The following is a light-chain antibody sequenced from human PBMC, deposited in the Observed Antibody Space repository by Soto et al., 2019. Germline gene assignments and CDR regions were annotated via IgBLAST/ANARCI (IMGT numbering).Light chain of an antibody. Sequence: DXQXXQXPSTXSGSVRARVTITRRASQTISSWLAWYQQKPGKAPKLLIYDASTLESGVPSRFSGSGSGTEFTLTINNLQPDDLATYICQQYKSYSTFGRGTKVDIK. CDR2: DAS. J-gene: IGKJ1*01. V-gene: IGKV1-5*01. CDR3: QQYKSYST. CDR1: QTISSW.